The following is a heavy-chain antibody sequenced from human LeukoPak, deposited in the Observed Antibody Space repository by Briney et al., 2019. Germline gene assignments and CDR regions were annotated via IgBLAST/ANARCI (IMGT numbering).Heavy chain of an antibody. CDR1: GGTFSSYA. CDR3: ARTAARRLEY. D-gene: IGHD6-6*01. CDR2: INPTGGST. Sequence: ASVKVSCKASGGTFSSYAISWVRQAPGQGLEWMGIINPTGGSTTYAQKFQGRVTMTRDTSTSTVYMELSSLRSDDTAVYYCARTAARRLEYWGQGTLVTVS. J-gene: IGHJ4*02. V-gene: IGHV1-46*01.